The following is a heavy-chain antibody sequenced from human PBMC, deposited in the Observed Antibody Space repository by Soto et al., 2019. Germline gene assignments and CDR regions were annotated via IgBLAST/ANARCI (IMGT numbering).Heavy chain of an antibody. D-gene: IGHD2-15*01. CDR1: GGSISGYY. V-gene: IGHV4-4*07. CDR3: ARDPYCSGGSCRGEEDFDY. CDR2: IYTSGST. J-gene: IGHJ4*02. Sequence: QVQLQESGPGLVKPSETLSLTCTVSGGSISGYYWSWIRQPAGKGLEWIGRIYTSGSTNYNPSLKRRVTMSLDTSKNHFSLKLSSVAAADTAVYYCARDPYCSGGSCRGEEDFDYWGQGPLVTVSS.